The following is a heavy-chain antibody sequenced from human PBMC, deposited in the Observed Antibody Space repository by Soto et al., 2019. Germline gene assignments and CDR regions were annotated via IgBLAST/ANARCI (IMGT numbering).Heavy chain of an antibody. Sequence: SETLSLTCTVSGGSVNSGDYYWSWIRQSPGKGLEWIGSIFYSGTTYYNPSLKGRITISIDTSKNQFSLRLTSVTAADTAVYYCARDWVHERWFDPWGQGTLVTVSS. V-gene: IGHV4-30-4*01. J-gene: IGHJ5*02. CDR2: IFYSGTT. CDR1: GGSVNSGDYY. D-gene: IGHD1-1*01. CDR3: ARDWVHERWFDP.